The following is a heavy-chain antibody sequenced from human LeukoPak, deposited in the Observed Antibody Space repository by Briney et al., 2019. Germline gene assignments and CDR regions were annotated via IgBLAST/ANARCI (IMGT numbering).Heavy chain of an antibody. CDR3: AKDRAAAAADRSYGMDV. CDR2: ISYDGSNK. Sequence: PGGSLRLSCAASGFTFSSYAMHWVRQAPGKGLEWVAVISYDGSNKYYADSVKGRFTISRDNSKNTLYLQMNSLRAEDTAVYYCAKDRAAAAADRSYGMDVWGQGTTVTVSS. CDR1: GFTFSSYA. J-gene: IGHJ6*02. D-gene: IGHD6-13*01. V-gene: IGHV3-30-3*01.